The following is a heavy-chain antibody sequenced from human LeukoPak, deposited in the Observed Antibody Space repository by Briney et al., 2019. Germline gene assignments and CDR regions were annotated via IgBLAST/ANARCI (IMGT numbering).Heavy chain of an antibody. V-gene: IGHV3-30*03. J-gene: IGHJ3*02. CDR3: TTEMSPDAFDI. Sequence: GGSLRLSCAASGFTFSSYGMHWVRQAPGKGLEWVAVISYDGSNKYYADSVKGRFTISRDNSKNTLYLQMNSLKTEDTAVYYCTTEMSPDAFDIWGQGTMVTVSS. CDR1: GFTFSSYG. CDR2: ISYDGSNK.